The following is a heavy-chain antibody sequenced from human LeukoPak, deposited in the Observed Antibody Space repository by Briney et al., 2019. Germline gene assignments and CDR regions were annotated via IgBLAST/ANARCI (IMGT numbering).Heavy chain of an antibody. CDR1: GYTFNN. J-gene: IGHJ5*02. D-gene: IGHD2-21*01. Sequence: ASVTVSCKASGYTFNNMHWVRQAPGHGLEWMGIINPSGGTSYAQKFQGRVAMTRDTSTGTVYMELSSLTSDDTAVYYCARDGNYCVDPWGQGTLVTVSS. V-gene: IGHV1-46*02. CDR3: ARDGNYCVDP. CDR2: INPSGGT.